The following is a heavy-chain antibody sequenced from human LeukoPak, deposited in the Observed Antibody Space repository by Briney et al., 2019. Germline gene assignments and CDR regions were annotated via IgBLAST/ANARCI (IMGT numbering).Heavy chain of an antibody. CDR1: GYTFIGYY. CDR3: ARVYYAFTSAGDFDS. CDR2: INPHSGDT. Sequence: WASVTVSCTASGYTFIGYYMHWVRQAPGQGLEWMGWINPHSGDTNYAQLFQGRVTLTRDTSISTFYMELSRLRSDDTAVYYCARVYYAFTSAGDFDSWGQGTLLTVSS. D-gene: IGHD3-3*01. J-gene: IGHJ4*02. V-gene: IGHV1-2*02.